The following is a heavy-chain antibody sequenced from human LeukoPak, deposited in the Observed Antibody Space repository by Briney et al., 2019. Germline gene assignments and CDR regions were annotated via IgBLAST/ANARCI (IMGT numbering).Heavy chain of an antibody. CDR1: GGSISSSNW. J-gene: IGHJ4*02. CDR2: IYHSGTT. V-gene: IGHV4-4*02. CDR3: AGLRSYVDTWC. Sequence: SGTLSLTCAVSGGSISSSNWRSWVRQPPGQGLEWIGEIYHSGTTNYNLSFKSRVTISVDKSKNHFSLNLTSVTAADTAIYYCAGLRSYVDTWCWGQGTLVTVSS. D-gene: IGHD2-15*01.